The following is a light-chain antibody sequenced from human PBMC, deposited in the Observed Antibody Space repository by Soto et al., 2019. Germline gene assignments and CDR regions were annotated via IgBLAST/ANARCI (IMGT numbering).Light chain of an antibody. Sequence: EIVLTQSPGTLSLSPGERATLSCRASQSVSNNYLAWYQQKPGQAPRLLIYGASNRATGIPDRFSASGSGTDFTLTISRLEPEDFAVYYCQQYVSAPITFGQGTRLEI. CDR3: QQYVSAPIT. CDR2: GAS. J-gene: IGKJ5*01. V-gene: IGKV3-20*01. CDR1: QSVSNNY.